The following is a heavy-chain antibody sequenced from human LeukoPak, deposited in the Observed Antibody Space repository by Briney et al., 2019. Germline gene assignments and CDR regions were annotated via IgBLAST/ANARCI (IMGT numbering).Heavy chain of an antibody. V-gene: IGHV4-39*01. CDR2: IYYSGST. Sequence: SETLSLTCTVSGGSISSSSYYWGWIRQPPGKGLEWIGSIYYSGSTYYNPSLKSRVTISVDTSKNQFSLKLSSVTAADTAVYYCARYEENSGWYSYYFDYWGQGTLVTVPS. J-gene: IGHJ4*02. CDR3: ARYEENSGWYSYYFDY. CDR1: GGSISSSSYY. D-gene: IGHD6-19*01.